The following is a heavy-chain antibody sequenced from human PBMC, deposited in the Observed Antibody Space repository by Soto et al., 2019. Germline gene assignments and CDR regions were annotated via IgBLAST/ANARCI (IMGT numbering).Heavy chain of an antibody. J-gene: IGHJ4*02. CDR3: GKGRGITMVRGVIDY. V-gene: IGHV3-23*01. CDR2: ISGSGGST. CDR1: GFTFSSYA. Sequence: EVQLLESGGGLVQPGGSLRLSCAASGFTFSSYAMSWVRQAPGKGLEWVSAISGSGGSTYYADSVKGRFTISRDNSKNTLYLQMNSLRAEDTAVYYCGKGRGITMVRGVIDYWGQGTLVTVSS. D-gene: IGHD3-10*01.